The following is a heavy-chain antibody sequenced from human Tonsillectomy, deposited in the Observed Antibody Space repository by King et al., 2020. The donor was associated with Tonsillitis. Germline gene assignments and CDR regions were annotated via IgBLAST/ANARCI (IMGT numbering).Heavy chain of an antibody. CDR1: GFSLSTSAIC. CDR3: ARISNDFWSGYADY. CDR2: IDWDVAK. D-gene: IGHD3-3*01. J-gene: IGHJ4*02. V-gene: IGHV2-70*01. Sequence: VTLKESGPALVKPTQTLTLTCTFSGFSLSTSAICVSWIRQPPGKALKWLALIDWDVAKYYRTPLKTRRTISKDTSKNQVVLTMTNMDPVDTATYYCARISNDFWSGYADYWGRGTLVTVSS.